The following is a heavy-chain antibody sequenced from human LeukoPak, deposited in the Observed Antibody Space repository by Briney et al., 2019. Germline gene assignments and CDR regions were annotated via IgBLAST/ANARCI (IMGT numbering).Heavy chain of an antibody. CDR2: IYYSGST. CDR3: ARGGDDYADPLRSFGAFDI. CDR1: GGSISSYY. Sequence: SETLSLTCTVSGGSISSYYWSWIRQPPGKGLEWIEYIYYSGSTNYNPSLKSRVTISVDTSKNQFSLKLSSVTAADTAVYYCARGGDDYADPLRSFGAFDIWGQGTMVTVSS. V-gene: IGHV4-59*01. D-gene: IGHD4-17*01. J-gene: IGHJ3*02.